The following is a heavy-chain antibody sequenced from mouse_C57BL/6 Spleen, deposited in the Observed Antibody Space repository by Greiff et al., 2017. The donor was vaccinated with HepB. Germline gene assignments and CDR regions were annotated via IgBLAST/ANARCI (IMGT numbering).Heavy chain of an antibody. CDR2: IDPSDSYT. V-gene: IGHV1-59*01. CDR3: ARYGDYDVWYFDV. Sequence: QVQLQQPGAELVRPGTSVKLSCKASGYTFTSYWMHWVKQRPGQGLEWIGVIDPSDSYTNYNQKFKGNATLTVDTSSSTAYMQLSSLTSEDSAVYYCARYGDYDVWYFDVWGTGTTVTVSS. J-gene: IGHJ1*03. D-gene: IGHD2-4*01. CDR1: GYTFTSYW.